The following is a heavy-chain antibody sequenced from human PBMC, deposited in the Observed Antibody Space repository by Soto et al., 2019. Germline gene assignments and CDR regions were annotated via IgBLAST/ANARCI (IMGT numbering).Heavy chain of an antibody. V-gene: IGHV3-23*01. CDR2: TTDTDGDR. CDR1: GITFRSRA. Sequence: GGSLRLSCVASGITFRSRAMSWVRQAPGEGLEWVSVTTDTDGDRKYADSVKGRFTISRDNSKNTLYLQMNSLRAEDTAVYYCATTNSSSWYFNYYYYGMDVWGQGTTVTVSS. D-gene: IGHD6-13*01. J-gene: IGHJ6*02. CDR3: ATTNSSSWYFNYYYYGMDV.